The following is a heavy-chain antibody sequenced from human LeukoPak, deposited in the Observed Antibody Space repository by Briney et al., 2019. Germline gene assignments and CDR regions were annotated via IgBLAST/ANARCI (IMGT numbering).Heavy chain of an antibody. CDR3: ARDIDSSGYSAFDI. V-gene: IGHV1-46*01. Sequence: GASVKVSCKASGYSFTSYYMHWVRQAPGQGLEWMGFINPSGSSAAYAQKFQGRLTMTRDMFTSTDYMELTSLTSDDTAVYYCARDIDSSGYSAFDIWGQGTMVTVSS. J-gene: IGHJ3*02. CDR2: INPSGSSA. CDR1: GYSFTSYY. D-gene: IGHD3-22*01.